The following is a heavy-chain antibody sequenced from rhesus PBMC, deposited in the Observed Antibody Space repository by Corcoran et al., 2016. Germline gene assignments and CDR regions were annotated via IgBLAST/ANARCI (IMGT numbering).Heavy chain of an antibody. Sequence: QVQLQESGPGVVKPSETLSLTCAVSGGSISSGYYYWSWIRQPPGKGLEWIGGIYSNRERTNYTPALKSRVTISKDTSKSQFSLKLSSVTAADTAVYYCARRGYCTSTTCYAGGLDSWGQGVVVTVSS. CDR2: IYSNRERT. J-gene: IGHJ6*01. V-gene: IGHV4S12*01. CDR3: ARRGYCTSTTCYAGGLDS. D-gene: IGHD2-2*01. CDR1: GGSISSGYYY.